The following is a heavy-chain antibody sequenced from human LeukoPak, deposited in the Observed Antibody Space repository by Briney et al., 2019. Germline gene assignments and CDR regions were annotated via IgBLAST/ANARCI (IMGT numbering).Heavy chain of an antibody. CDR3: ARHSSGLDAFDI. Sequence: GASVKVSCKASGCTFTGYYMHWVRQAPGQGLEWMGWINPNSGGTNYAQKFQGRVTMTRDTSISTAYMELSRLRSDDTAVYYCARHSSGLDAFDIWGQGTMVTVSS. D-gene: IGHD6-19*01. CDR2: INPNSGGT. V-gene: IGHV1-2*02. CDR1: GCTFTGYY. J-gene: IGHJ3*02.